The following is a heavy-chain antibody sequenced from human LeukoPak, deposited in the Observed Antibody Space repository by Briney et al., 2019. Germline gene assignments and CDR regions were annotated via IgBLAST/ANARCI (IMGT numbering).Heavy chain of an antibody. CDR2: INPNSGGT. D-gene: IGHD3-9*01. J-gene: IGHJ4*02. CDR3: AVHNYDILTGYYAFDY. V-gene: IGHV1-2*02. Sequence: GASVKVSCKAPGYTFTGYYMHWVRQAPGQGLEWMGWINPNSGGTNYAQKFQGRVTMTRDTSISTAYMELSRLRSDDTAVYYCAVHNYDILTGYYAFDYWGQGTLVTVSS. CDR1: GYTFTGYY.